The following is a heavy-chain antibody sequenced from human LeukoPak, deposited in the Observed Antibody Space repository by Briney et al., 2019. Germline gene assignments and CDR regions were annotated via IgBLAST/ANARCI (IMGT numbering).Heavy chain of an antibody. CDR2: ISGSGGST. D-gene: IGHD3-10*01. J-gene: IGHJ6*03. CDR3: AKVGPSLVRGLIRGGARYYYNYMDV. CDR1: GFTFSSYA. Sequence: GGSLRLSCAASGFTFSSYAMSWVRQAPGKGLEWVSAISGSGGSTYYADSVKGRFTISRDNSKNTLYLQMNSLRAEDTAVYYCAKVGPSLVRGLIRGGARYYYNYMDVWGKGTTVTVSS. V-gene: IGHV3-23*01.